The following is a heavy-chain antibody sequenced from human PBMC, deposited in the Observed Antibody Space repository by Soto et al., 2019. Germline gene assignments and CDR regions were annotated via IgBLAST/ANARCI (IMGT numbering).Heavy chain of an antibody. CDR1: GFTFISYA. J-gene: IGHJ4*02. CDR2: ISGSGGST. D-gene: IGHD3-22*01. Sequence: PGGSLRLSCASSGFTFISYAMIWVRQAPGKGLEWVSAISGSGGSTYYADSVKGRFTISRDNSKNTLYLQMNSLRAEDTAVYYCAKDWDYYDSSGYYYFDYWGQGTLVTVSS. CDR3: AKDWDYYDSSGYYYFDY. V-gene: IGHV3-23*01.